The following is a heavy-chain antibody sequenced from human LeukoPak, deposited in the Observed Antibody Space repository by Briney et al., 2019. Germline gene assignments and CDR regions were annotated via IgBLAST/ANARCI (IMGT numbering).Heavy chain of an antibody. CDR2: IYDSGST. J-gene: IGHJ4*02. V-gene: IGHV4-39*01. D-gene: IGHD3-22*01. CDR3: ASLRSDSSGYYNLRIDY. Sequence: SETLSLTCTVSGGSIRSSYYYWGWIRQPPGKGLEWIGSIYDSGSTYYNPSLKSRVTISVDTSKNQFSLKLNSVTAADTAVYYCASLRSDSSGYYNLRIDYWGQGTLVTVSS. CDR1: GGSIRSSYYY.